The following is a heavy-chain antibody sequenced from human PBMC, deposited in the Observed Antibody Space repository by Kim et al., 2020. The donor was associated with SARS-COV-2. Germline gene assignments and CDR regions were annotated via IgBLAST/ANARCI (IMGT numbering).Heavy chain of an antibody. J-gene: IGHJ6*02. V-gene: IGHV1-3*01. Sequence: ASVKVSCKASAYTFTTYAMHWVRQAPGQRLEWMGWINCGTGNTKYSQKFQGRVTITRDTSATSVYMELSSLRSDDTAVYYCAREGGDSGGTQDGMDVWGQ. CDR1: AYTFTTYA. D-gene: IGHD3-10*01. CDR2: INCGTGNT. CDR3: AREGGDSGGTQDGMDV.